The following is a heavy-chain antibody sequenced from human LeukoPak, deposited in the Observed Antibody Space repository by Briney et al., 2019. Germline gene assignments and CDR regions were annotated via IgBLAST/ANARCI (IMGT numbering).Heavy chain of an antibody. CDR3: ATPKEYSGSDSHVFDI. Sequence: ASVKVSCKASGYTFSTYGFSWVRQAPGQGLEWVGWINIYTGDTNFAQRVQGRVSMTTDTSTSTAYMELRSLRSDDTAMYYCATPKEYSGSDSHVFDIWGQGTMVTVSS. J-gene: IGHJ3*02. CDR1: GYTFSTYG. D-gene: IGHD1-26*01. CDR2: INIYTGDT. V-gene: IGHV1-18*01.